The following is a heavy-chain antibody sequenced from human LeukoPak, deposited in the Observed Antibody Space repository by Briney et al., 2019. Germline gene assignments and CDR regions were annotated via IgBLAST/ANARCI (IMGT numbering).Heavy chain of an antibody. CDR2: IYYSGST. D-gene: IGHD6-13*01. J-gene: IGHJ4*02. Sequence: SETLSLTCTVSGGSISSSSYYWGWIRQPSGKGLEWIGSIYYSGSTYYNPSLKSRVTMSVDTSKNQFSLKLSSVTAADTAVYYCARPLRGAAAGPDFDYWGQGTLVTVSS. CDR1: GGSISSSSYY. V-gene: IGHV4-39*01. CDR3: ARPLRGAAAGPDFDY.